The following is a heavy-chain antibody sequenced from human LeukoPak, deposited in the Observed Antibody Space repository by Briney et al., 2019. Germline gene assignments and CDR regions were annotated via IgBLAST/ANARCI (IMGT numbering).Heavy chain of an antibody. V-gene: IGHV3-23*01. CDR2: IRGSGGGT. CDR1: GFTFSRYA. CDR3: SRDPNGDYVGAFDFQR. Sequence: QPGGSLTLSCAVSGFTFSRYAMTWVRQAPGRGLEWVSSIRGSGGGTDYADSVRGRFTISRDNSKNTLYLQMNSLRAEDTAIYYCSRDPNGDYVGAFDFQRWGQGTLVTVSS. J-gene: IGHJ1*01. D-gene: IGHD4-17*01.